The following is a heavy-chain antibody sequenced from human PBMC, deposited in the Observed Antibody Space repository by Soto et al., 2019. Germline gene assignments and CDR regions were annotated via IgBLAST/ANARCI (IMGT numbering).Heavy chain of an antibody. CDR2: IYWNDDK. CDR1: GFSLSTSGVG. J-gene: IGHJ6*02. CDR3: AHRSGAWIRNIYYYYGMDV. V-gene: IGHV2-5*01. Sequence: SGPTLVNPTQTLTLTCTFSGFSLSTSGVGVGWIRQPPGKALEWLALIYWNDDKRYSPSLKSRLTITKDTSKNQVVLTMTNMDPVDTATYYCAHRSGAWIRNIYYYYGMDVWGQGTTVTVSS. D-gene: IGHD2-2*03.